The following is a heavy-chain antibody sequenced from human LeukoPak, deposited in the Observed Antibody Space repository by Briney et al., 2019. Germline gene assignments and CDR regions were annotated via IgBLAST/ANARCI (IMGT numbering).Heavy chain of an antibody. CDR2: INPNSGGT. D-gene: IGHD1-26*01. J-gene: IGHJ4*02. CDR1: GYTFTGYY. V-gene: IGHV1-2*02. Sequence: ASVKVSCKASGYTFTGYYMHWVRQAPGQGLEWMGWINPNSGGTNYAQKFQGRVTMTRDTSISTAYMELSSLRSEDTAVYYCARGRWISGSYYNFDYWGQGTLVTVSS. CDR3: ARGRWISGSYYNFDY.